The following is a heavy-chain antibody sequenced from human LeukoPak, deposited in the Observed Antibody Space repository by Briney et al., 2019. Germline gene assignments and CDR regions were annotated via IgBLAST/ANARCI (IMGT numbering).Heavy chain of an antibody. J-gene: IGHJ4*02. D-gene: IGHD3-22*01. V-gene: IGHV3-23*01. CDR3: AKIKSSETTDY. CDR2: ISGSGGST. CDR1: GFTFIDYY. Sequence: GGSLRLSCAASGFTFIDYYMSWIRQAPGKGLDWVSAISGSGGSTYYADSVKGRFTISRDNSKNTLYLQMNSLRAEDTAVYYCAKIKSSETTDYWGQGTLVTVSS.